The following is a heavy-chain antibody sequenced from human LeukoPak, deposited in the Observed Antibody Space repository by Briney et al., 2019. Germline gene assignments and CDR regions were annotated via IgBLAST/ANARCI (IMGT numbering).Heavy chain of an antibody. D-gene: IGHD2-8*01. CDR1: GFTFRTYA. J-gene: IGHJ6*03. Sequence: PGRSLRLSCAASGFTFRTYAMSTVRQAPGHGLECVSAMSGSGGSKYYADSVKGRFTISRDNSKNTLYLQMNSLRAEDTAVYYCAKSAPNNYYYYYMDVWGKGTTVTVSS. CDR2: MSGSGGSK. CDR3: AKSAPNNYYYYYMDV. V-gene: IGHV3-23*01.